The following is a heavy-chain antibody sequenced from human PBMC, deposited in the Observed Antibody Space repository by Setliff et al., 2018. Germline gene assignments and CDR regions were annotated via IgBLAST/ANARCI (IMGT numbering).Heavy chain of an antibody. CDR1: GFTFSDYY. Sequence: GSLRLSCAASGFTFSDYYMSWIRQAPGKGLEWVSYISSSGSTIYYADSVRGRFTISRDNAKNSLYLQMNSLRAEDTAVYYCAKDLRSSPRVIDAFDIWGQGTMVTVSS. J-gene: IGHJ3*02. D-gene: IGHD2-2*01. CDR3: AKDLRSSPRVIDAFDI. CDR2: ISSSGSTI. V-gene: IGHV3-11*01.